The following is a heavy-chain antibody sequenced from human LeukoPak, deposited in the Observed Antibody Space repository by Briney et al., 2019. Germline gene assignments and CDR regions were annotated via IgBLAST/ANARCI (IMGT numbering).Heavy chain of an antibody. V-gene: IGHV1-69*01. Sequence: SVKVSCKASGGTFSSCAFNWVRQAPGQEGEWMGGIIPIFGTPNYAQKFQGRVTIIANASAKTAYMDLSRLRSEDTAVYYCARSKGDQWLGDEAWFDAWGQGTLVT. CDR2: IIPIFGTP. J-gene: IGHJ5*02. CDR3: ARSKGDQWLGDEAWFDA. D-gene: IGHD6-19*01. CDR1: GGTFSSCA.